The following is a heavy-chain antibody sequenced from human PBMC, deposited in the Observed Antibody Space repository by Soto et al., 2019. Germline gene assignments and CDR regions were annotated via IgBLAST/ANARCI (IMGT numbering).Heavy chain of an antibody. CDR3: ARGINFGDYSRWFVP. D-gene: IGHD4-17*01. Sequence: QVQLVQSGAEVKKPGASVKVSCKASGYLFTNYATNSVRQATGQGLEYLGWINPNSGTTGYVQKFKGRVTMTRNTSLKTAYMELNSLRSEDTSLYYCARGINFGDYSRWFVPWGQGTLVTVSS. CDR2: INPNSGTT. J-gene: IGHJ5*02. V-gene: IGHV1-8*01. CDR1: GYLFTNYA.